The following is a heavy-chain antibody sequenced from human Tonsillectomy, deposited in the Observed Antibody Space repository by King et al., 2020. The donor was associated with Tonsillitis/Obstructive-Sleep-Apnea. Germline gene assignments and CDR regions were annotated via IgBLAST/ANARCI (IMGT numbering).Heavy chain of an antibody. CDR3: AKDFAAVTGDPGS. D-gene: IGHD6-19*01. CDR2: ISCSNWCT. V-gene: IGHV3-23*04. Sequence: VQLVESGGGLVQPGGFLRLSCVASGFTFFTHAMTWVRQASGKGPAWGRGISCSNWCTYYANSVKGRFTISRDNSKNTLYLQMNSLRPDDTALYYCAKDFAAVTGDPGSWGQGTLVTVSS. J-gene: IGHJ5*02. CDR1: GFTFFTHA.